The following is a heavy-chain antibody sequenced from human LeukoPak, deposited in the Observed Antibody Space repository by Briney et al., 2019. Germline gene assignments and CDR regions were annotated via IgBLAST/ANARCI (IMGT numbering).Heavy chain of an antibody. D-gene: IGHD3-22*01. CDR2: IYYSGST. CDR3: ARHGSDYDSSGVGWFDP. CDR1: GGSISSYY. J-gene: IGHJ5*02. V-gene: IGHV4-59*08. Sequence: SETLSLTCTVSGGSISSYYWSWIRQPPGKGLEWIGYIYYSGSTNYNPSLKSRVTISVDTSKNQFSLKLSSVTAADTAVYYCARHGSDYDSSGVGWFDPWGQGTLVTVSS.